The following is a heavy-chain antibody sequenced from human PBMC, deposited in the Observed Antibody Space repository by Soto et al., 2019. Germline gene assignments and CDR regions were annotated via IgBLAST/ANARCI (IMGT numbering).Heavy chain of an antibody. Sequence: GESLKISCKGSGYSFTSYWIGWVRQMPGKGLEWMGIIYPGDSDTRYSPSFQGQVTISADKSISTAYLQWSSLKASDTAMYYCVRGFVAAHDAFDIWGQGTMVTVSS. J-gene: IGHJ3*02. D-gene: IGHD6-6*01. CDR3: VRGFVAAHDAFDI. CDR2: IYPGDSDT. V-gene: IGHV5-51*01. CDR1: GYSFTSYW.